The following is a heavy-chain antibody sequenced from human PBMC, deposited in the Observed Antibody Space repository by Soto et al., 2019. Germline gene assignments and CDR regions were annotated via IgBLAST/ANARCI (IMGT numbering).Heavy chain of an antibody. CDR2: INHSGTT. D-gene: IGHD6-19*01. Sequence: LSLTCTVSGWSLSGYYWSWIRQPPGKGLEWIVEINHSGTTIYNPSLKSRVTISVDTSKNQFSLSLSSVTAADTAVYYCARGSQWLDXWGQVTLFTVSX. CDR3: ARGSQWLDX. J-gene: IGHJ4*02. V-gene: IGHV4-34*01. CDR1: GWSLSGYY.